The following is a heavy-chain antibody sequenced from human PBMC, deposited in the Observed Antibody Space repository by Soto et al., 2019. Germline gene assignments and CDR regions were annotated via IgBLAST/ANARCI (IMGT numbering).Heavy chain of an antibody. V-gene: IGHV3-30*18. CDR2: ISYDGSNK. Sequence: QVQLVESGGGVVQPGRSLRLSCAASGFTFSSYGMHWVRQAPGKGLEWVAVISYDGSNKYYADSVKGRFTISRDNSKNTRYLQMNSLRAEDTAVYYCAKDLVGGGVWSGYYYEGGDYYYYGMDVWGQGTTVTVSS. D-gene: IGHD3-3*01. CDR1: GFTFSSYG. CDR3: AKDLVGGGVWSGYYYEGGDYYYYGMDV. J-gene: IGHJ6*02.